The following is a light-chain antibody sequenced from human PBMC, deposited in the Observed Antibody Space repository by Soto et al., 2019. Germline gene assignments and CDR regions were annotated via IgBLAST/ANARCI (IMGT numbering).Light chain of an antibody. CDR1: EDINSR. J-gene: IGKJ5*01. CDR2: AAF. V-gene: IGKV1-12*01. Sequence: HTTHPTSCVSPSVGDSVSISCRASEDINSRLAGYQQKPGNAPKLLIYAAFILQSGVPPRFSVYGSGTDFTLSISSLQPEDFATYYCQQADSFPITFGQGTRLEIK. CDR3: QQADSFPIT.